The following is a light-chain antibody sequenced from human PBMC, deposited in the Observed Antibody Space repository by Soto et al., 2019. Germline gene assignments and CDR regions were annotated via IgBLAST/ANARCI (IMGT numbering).Light chain of an antibody. J-gene: IGKJ2*01. CDR2: GAS. V-gene: IGKV3-20*01. Sequence: EIVLTQSPGTLSLSPGERATLSCRASQSVRNSYLAWYLQKPGQAPRLLIYGASSRATGIPDRFSGGGSGTDFTLTISRLEPEDFAVFYCQQYGSSPFTFGQGTKLEIK. CDR3: QQYGSSPFT. CDR1: QSVRNSY.